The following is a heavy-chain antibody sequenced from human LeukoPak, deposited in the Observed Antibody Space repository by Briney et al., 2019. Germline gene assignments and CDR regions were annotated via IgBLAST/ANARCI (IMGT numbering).Heavy chain of an antibody. V-gene: IGHV4-61*02. CDR3: ARDFGYYYGSGSYYKWYMDV. Sequence: SETLSLTCTVSGNSISSGDNYWSWIRQPAGKGLEWIGRVYSTGITNYNPSLKSRVTISVDTSKNQFSLNLSSVTAADTAVYYCARDFGYYYGSGSYYKWYMDVWGKGTTVTIPS. CDR2: VYSTGIT. J-gene: IGHJ6*03. D-gene: IGHD3-10*01. CDR1: GNSISSGDNY.